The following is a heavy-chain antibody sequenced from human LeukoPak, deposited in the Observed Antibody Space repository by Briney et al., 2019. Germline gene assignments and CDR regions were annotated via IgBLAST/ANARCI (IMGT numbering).Heavy chain of an antibody. CDR3: ARGPRGSGSYEY. CDR2: INPNSGGT. CDR1: GYTFTGYY. D-gene: IGHD1-26*01. V-gene: IGHV1-2*06. J-gene: IGHJ4*02. Sequence: ASVKVSCKASGYTFTGYYMHWVRQAPGQGLEWMGRINPNSGGTNYARKFQGRVTMTRDTSISTAYMELSRLRSDDTAVYYCARGPRGSGSYEYWGQGTLVTVSS.